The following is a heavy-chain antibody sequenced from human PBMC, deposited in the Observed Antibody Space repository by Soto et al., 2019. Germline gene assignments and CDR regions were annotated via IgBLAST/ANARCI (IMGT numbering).Heavy chain of an antibody. CDR3: AREGGDSSFSGPNDAFDI. D-gene: IGHD6-13*01. CDR1: GGSISSYY. Sequence: SETLSLTCTVSGGSISSYYWSWIRQPPGKGLEWIGYIYYSGSTNYNPSLKSRVTISVDTSKNQFSLKLSSVTAADTAVYYCAREGGDSSFSGPNDAFDIWGHGTMVTVSS. V-gene: IGHV4-59*01. J-gene: IGHJ3*02. CDR2: IYYSGST.